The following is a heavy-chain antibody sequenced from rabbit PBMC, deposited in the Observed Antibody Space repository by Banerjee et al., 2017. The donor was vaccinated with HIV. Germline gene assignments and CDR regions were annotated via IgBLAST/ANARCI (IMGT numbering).Heavy chain of an antibody. CDR1: GIDFSTYYY. CDR3: ARGYFSYDRFDL. CDR2: INTSSGNT. V-gene: IGHV1S40*01. D-gene: IGHD6-1*01. J-gene: IGHJ4*01. Sequence: GIDFSTYYYMCWVRQAPGKGLEWIACINTSSGNTVYASWAKGRFTISKTSSTTVTLQMTSLTAADTATYFCARGYFSYDRFDLWGQGTLVTVS.